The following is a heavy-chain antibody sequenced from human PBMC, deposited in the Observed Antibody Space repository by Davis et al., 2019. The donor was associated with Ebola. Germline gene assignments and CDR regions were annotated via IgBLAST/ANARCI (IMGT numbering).Heavy chain of an antibody. Sequence: AASVKVSCKASGYTFTAYYMHWVRQAPGQGLEWMGWISGYNGNTNYAQKVQGRVTMTRDTSTSTAYMELRSLRSDDTAVYYCARGPEIQLWLNFDYWGQGTLVTVSS. V-gene: IGHV1-18*04. CDR2: ISGYNGNT. CDR3: ARGPEIQLWLNFDY. D-gene: IGHD5-18*01. J-gene: IGHJ4*02. CDR1: GYTFTAYY.